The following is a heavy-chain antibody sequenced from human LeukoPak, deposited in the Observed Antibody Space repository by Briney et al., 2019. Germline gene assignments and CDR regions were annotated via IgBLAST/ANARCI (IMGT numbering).Heavy chain of an antibody. CDR2: ISGSGGST. CDR1: GFTFDDYG. J-gene: IGHJ6*03. V-gene: IGHV3-23*01. Sequence: GGSLRLSCAASGFTFDDYGMSWVRQAPGKGLEWVSSISGSGGSTYYADSVKGRFTISRDNSKNTLYLQMNSLRAEDTAVYYCAKCGSSTCKTNMDVWGKGTTVTVSS. CDR3: AKCGSSTCKTNMDV. D-gene: IGHD6-13*01.